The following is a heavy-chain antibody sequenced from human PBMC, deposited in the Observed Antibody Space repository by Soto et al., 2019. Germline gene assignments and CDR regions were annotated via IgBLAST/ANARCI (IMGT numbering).Heavy chain of an antibody. V-gene: IGHV3-30*18. CDR3: AKEVVYSGYDLDY. J-gene: IGHJ4*02. CDR1: GFTFSSYG. CDR2: ISYDGSNK. Sequence: GGSLRLSCAASGFTFSSYGMHWVRQAPGKGLEWVAVISYDGSNKYYADSVKGRFTISRDNSKNTLYLQMNSLGAEDTAVYYCAKEVVYSGYDLDYWGQGTLVTVSS. D-gene: IGHD5-12*01.